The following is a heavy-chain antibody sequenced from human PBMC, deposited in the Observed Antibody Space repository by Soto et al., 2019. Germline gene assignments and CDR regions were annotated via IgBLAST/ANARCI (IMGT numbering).Heavy chain of an antibody. V-gene: IGHV1-69*13. CDR2: IIPIFGTA. J-gene: IGHJ4*02. Sequence: ASVKVSCKASGGTFSSYAISWVRQAPGQGLEWMGGIIPIFGTANYAQKFQGRVTITADESTSTAYMELSSLRSEDTAVYYCARCKSGRGLIVATSIDYWGQGTLVTVSS. CDR3: ARCKSGRGLIVATSIDY. D-gene: IGHD5-12*01. CDR1: GGTFSSYA.